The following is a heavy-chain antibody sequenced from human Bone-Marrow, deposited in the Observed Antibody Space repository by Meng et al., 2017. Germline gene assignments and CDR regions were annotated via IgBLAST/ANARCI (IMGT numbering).Heavy chain of an antibody. D-gene: IGHD1-26*01. CDR2: ISSNGGST. CDR3: ARASNEWEPLSFNDY. V-gene: IGHV3-64*02. J-gene: IGHJ4*02. Sequence: GESLKISCAASGFTFSSYAMHWVRQAPGKGLEYVSAISSNGGSTYYADSVKGRFTISRDNSKNTLYLQMGSLRAEDMAVYYCARASNEWEPLSFNDYWGQGTLVTVSS. CDR1: GFTFSSYA.